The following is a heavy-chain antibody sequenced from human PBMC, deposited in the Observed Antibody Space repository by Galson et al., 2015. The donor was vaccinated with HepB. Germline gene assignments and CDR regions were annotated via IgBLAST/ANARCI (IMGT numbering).Heavy chain of an antibody. V-gene: IGHV3-30*18. D-gene: IGHD3-9*01. J-gene: IGHJ3*02. Sequence: SLRLSCAASGFTFSSYGMHWVRQAPGKGLEWVAVISYDGSNKYYADSVKGRFTISRDNSKNTLYLQMNSLRAEDTAVYYCAKVGGYFDWLDLTDDAFDIWGQGTMVTVSS. CDR1: GFTFSSYG. CDR3: AKVGGYFDWLDLTDDAFDI. CDR2: ISYDGSNK.